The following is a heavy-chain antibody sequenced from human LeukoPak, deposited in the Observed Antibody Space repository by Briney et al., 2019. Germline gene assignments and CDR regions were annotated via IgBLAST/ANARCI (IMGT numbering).Heavy chain of an antibody. CDR3: ARVSSPGVAAAGYAFDI. V-gene: IGHV3-21*01. Sequence: GGSLRLSCAASGFTFSSYSMNWVRQAPGKGLEWVSSISSSSSYIYYADSVKGRFTISRDSAKNSLYLQMNSLRAEDTAVYYCARVSSPGVAAAGYAFDIWGQGTMVTVSS. CDR2: ISSSSSYI. CDR1: GFTFSSYS. J-gene: IGHJ3*02. D-gene: IGHD6-13*01.